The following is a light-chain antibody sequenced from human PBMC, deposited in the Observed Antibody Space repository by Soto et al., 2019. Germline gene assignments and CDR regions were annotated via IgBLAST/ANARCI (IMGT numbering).Light chain of an antibody. CDR3: QKYGSSPQWT. J-gene: IGKJ1*01. CDR1: QSVSSSH. V-gene: IGKV3-20*01. CDR2: GAY. Sequence: EILFTQSLGTLSLSPGERSTRSRMDSQSVSSSHLAWYQQKPGQAHRLLIYGAYIRATGIPDRFSGSGSGTDFTLTISRLEPEDFAVYYCQKYGSSPQWTFGQGTKVDIK.